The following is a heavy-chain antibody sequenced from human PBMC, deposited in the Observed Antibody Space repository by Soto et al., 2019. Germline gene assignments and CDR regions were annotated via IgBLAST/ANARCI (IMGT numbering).Heavy chain of an antibody. CDR2: ISGSGGST. Sequence: EVQLLESRGGLVQPGGSLRLSCAASGFTFSSYAMSWVRQAPGKGLEWVSAISGSGGSTYYADSVKGRFTISRDNSKNTLYLQMNSLIAEDTAVYYCAAAGTSYYGLDVWGQGTTVTVSS. CDR1: GFTFSSYA. CDR3: AAAGTSYYGLDV. J-gene: IGHJ6*02. V-gene: IGHV3-23*01. D-gene: IGHD6-13*01.